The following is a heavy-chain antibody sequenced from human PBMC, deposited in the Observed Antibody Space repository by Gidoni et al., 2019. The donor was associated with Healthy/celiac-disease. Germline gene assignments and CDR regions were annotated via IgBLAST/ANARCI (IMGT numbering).Heavy chain of an antibody. V-gene: IGHV4-61*02. D-gene: IGHD6-19*01. J-gene: IGHJ4*02. CDR3: ARERGAGFDY. CDR1: GGSISSGRYY. CDR2: IYTSGST. Sequence: QVQLQESGPGLVKPSQTLSRTCTVSGGSISSGRYYWSWIRQPAGKGLEWIGRIYTSGSTNYNPSLKSRVTISVDTSKNQFSLKLSSVTAADTAVYYCARERGAGFDYWGQGTLVTVSS.